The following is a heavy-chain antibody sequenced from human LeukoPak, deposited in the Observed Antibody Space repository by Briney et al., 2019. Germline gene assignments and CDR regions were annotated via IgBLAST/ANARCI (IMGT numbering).Heavy chain of an antibody. J-gene: IGHJ6*02. D-gene: IGHD3-3*01. Sequence: GASVKVSCKASGYTFTSYGISWVRQAPGQGLEWMGWISAYNGNTNYAQKLQGRVTMTTDTSTSTAYVELRSLRSDDTAVYYCARGMAYYDFWSGYYTRYYYYGMDVWGQGTTVTVSS. CDR2: ISAYNGNT. CDR1: GYTFTSYG. CDR3: ARGMAYYDFWSGYYTRYYYYGMDV. V-gene: IGHV1-18*01.